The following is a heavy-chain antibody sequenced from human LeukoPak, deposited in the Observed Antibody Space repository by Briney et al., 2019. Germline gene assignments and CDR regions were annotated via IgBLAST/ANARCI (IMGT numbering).Heavy chain of an antibody. V-gene: IGHV4-38-2*01. D-gene: IGHD4-17*01. CDR2: IYHSGST. Sequence: PSETLSLTCAVSGYSISSGYYWGWIRQPPGKGLEWIGSIYHSGSTYYNPSLKTRVTISVDTSKNQFSLKLSSVTAADTAVYYCVSRPSNYGDYAYDYWGQGTLVTVS. J-gene: IGHJ4*02. CDR1: GYSISSGYY. CDR3: VSRPSNYGDYAYDY.